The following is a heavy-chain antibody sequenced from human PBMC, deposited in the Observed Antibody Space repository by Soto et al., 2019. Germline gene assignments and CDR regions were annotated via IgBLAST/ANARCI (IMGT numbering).Heavy chain of an antibody. CDR2: FDPEDGET. J-gene: IGHJ6*02. Sequence: GASVKVSCKVSGYTLTELSMHWVRQTPGKGLEWMGGFDPEDGETIYAQKFQGRVTMTEDTSTDTAYMELSSLRSEDTAVYYCATVSPAGIAAAGPTYYSYYGMDVWGQGTTVTVSS. CDR1: GYTLTELS. V-gene: IGHV1-24*01. D-gene: IGHD6-13*01. CDR3: ATVSPAGIAAAGPTYYSYYGMDV.